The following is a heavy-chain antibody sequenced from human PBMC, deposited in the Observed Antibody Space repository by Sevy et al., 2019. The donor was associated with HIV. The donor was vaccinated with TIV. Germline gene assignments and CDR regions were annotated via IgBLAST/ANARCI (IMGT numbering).Heavy chain of an antibody. D-gene: IGHD6-13*01. Sequence: GGSLRLSCAASAFTFSSYSRNWVRQAPGKGLEWVSSISSSSSYIYYADSVKGRFTISRDNAKNSLYLQMNSLRAEDTAVYYCARDPRTAAAGTRYFDYWGQGTLVTVSS. CDR3: ARDPRTAAAGTRYFDY. J-gene: IGHJ4*02. CDR1: AFTFSSYS. CDR2: ISSSSSYI. V-gene: IGHV3-21*01.